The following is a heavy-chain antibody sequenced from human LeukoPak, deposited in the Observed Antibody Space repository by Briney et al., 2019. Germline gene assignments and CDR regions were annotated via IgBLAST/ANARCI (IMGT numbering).Heavy chain of an antibody. D-gene: IGHD6-6*01. J-gene: IGHJ4*02. CDR2: ISSSSSYI. V-gene: IGHV3-21*01. CDR1: GFTFSSYS. CDR3: AREIAARGFDY. Sequence: GGSLRLSCAASGFTFSSYSMNWVRQAPGKGLEWVSSISSSSSYIYYADSVKGRFTISRDNAKNSLYLQMNSLRAEDTAAYYCAREIAARGFDYWGQGTLVTVSS.